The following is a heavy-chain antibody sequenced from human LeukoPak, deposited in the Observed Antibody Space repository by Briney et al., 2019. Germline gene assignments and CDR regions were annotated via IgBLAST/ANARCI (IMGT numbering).Heavy chain of an antibody. CDR1: GFTFSSYG. CDR3: AKDHYDSSGYYEKYFDY. V-gene: IGHV3-30*02. D-gene: IGHD3-22*01. Sequence: PGGSPRLSCAASGFTFSSYGMHWVRQAPGKGLEWVAFVRYDGSNKYYADSVKGRFTISRDNSKNTLYLQMNSLRAEDAAVYYCAKDHYDSSGYYEKYFDYWGQGTLVTVSS. CDR2: VRYDGSNK. J-gene: IGHJ4*02.